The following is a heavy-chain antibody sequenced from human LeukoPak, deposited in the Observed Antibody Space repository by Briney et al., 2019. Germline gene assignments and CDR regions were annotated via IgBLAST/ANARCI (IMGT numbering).Heavy chain of an antibody. D-gene: IGHD6-13*01. CDR2: IYYSGTT. Sequence: SETLSLTCTVSGGSISSNNYYWGWIRQPPGKGLEWIGYIYYSGTTNYNPSLQSRVTISVDTSRNRFSLKLSSVTAADTAVYYCARETGSRSWFDYWGQGTLVTVSS. CDR3: ARETGSRSWFDY. CDR1: GGSISSNNYY. V-gene: IGHV4-61*01. J-gene: IGHJ4*02.